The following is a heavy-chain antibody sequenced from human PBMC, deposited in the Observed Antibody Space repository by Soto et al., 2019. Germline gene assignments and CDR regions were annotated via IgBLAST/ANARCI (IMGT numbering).Heavy chain of an antibody. V-gene: IGHV1-18*01. CDR3: ARDMNIVVVVAATPSHYYGMDV. D-gene: IGHD2-15*01. CDR2: ISAYNGNT. CDR1: GYTFTSYG. Sequence: QVQLVQSGAEVKKPGDSVKVSCKASGYTFTSYGISWVRQAPGQGLEWMGWISAYNGNTNYAQKLQGRVTMTTDTSTSTAYMELRSLRSDDSAVYYCARDMNIVVVVAATPSHYYGMDVWGQGTTVTVSS. J-gene: IGHJ6*02.